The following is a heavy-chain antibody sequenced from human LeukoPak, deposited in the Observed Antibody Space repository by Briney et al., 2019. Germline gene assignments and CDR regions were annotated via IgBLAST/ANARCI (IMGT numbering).Heavy chain of an antibody. Sequence: SETLSLTCAVYGGSFSGYYWSWIRQPPGKGLEWIGEINHSGSTNYNPSLKSRVTISVDTSKNQFSLKLSSVTAADTAVYYCARGDTATVNGDYWGQGTLVTVSS. CDR1: GGSFSGYY. V-gene: IGHV4-34*01. CDR3: ARGDTATVNGDY. CDR2: INHSGST. D-gene: IGHD5-18*01. J-gene: IGHJ4*02.